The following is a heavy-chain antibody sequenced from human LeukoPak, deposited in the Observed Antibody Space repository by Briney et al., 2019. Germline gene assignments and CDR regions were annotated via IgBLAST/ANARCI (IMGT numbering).Heavy chain of an antibody. D-gene: IGHD2-15*01. J-gene: IGHJ5*02. CDR2: ISSSGT. Sequence: NPSETLSLTCTVSGGSVSSGGDYWSWIRQPPGKGLEWIGYISSSGTNYNPSLKSRVTISVDTSKNQFSLKLRSATTADTALYYCAREGECSGGSCYSYGWFDPWGQGTLVTVSS. CDR3: AREGECSGGSCYSYGWFDP. V-gene: IGHV4-61*08. CDR1: GGSVSSGGDY.